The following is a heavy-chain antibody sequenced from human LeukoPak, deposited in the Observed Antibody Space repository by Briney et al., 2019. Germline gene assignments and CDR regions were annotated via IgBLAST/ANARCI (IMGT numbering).Heavy chain of an antibody. Sequence: SETLSLTCTVSGGSISSSAYHWGWIRQPPGKGLEWIGTINYGGNTYYNPSLKSRVTISVDTSKNQFSLKLSSVTAADTAVYYCASSYYYGSGTYFDYWGQGTLVTVSS. CDR1: GGSISSSAYH. D-gene: IGHD3-10*01. J-gene: IGHJ4*02. CDR2: INYGGNT. V-gene: IGHV4-39*07. CDR3: ASSYYYGSGTYFDY.